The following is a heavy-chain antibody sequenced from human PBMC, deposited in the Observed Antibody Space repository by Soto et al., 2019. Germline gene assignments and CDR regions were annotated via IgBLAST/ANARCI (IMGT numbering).Heavy chain of an antibody. J-gene: IGHJ4*02. CDR1: GGSISSGDYY. Sequence: SETLSLTCTVSGGSISSGDYYWSWIRQPPGKGLEWIGYIYYSGSTYYNPSLKSRVTISVDTSKNQFSLKLSSVTAADTAVYYCARTFGYSSSYDYWGQGTLVTVSS. V-gene: IGHV4-30-4*01. CDR3: ARTFGYSSSYDY. D-gene: IGHD6-6*01. CDR2: IYYSGST.